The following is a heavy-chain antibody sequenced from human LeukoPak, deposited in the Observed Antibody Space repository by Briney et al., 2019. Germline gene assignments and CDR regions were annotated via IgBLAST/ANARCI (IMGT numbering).Heavy chain of an antibody. CDR1: GFTFSSYW. CDR2: IKQDGSEK. CDR3: GRVGVGPHVLRYFDWSYGY. D-gene: IGHD3-9*01. V-gene: IGHV3-7*03. J-gene: IGHJ4*02. Sequence: GGSLRLSCAASGFTFSSYWMSWVRQAPGKGLEWVANIKQDGSEKYYVDSVKGRFTISRDNAKNSLYLQMNSLRAEDTAVYYCGRVGVGPHVLRYFDWSYGYWGQGTLVTVSS.